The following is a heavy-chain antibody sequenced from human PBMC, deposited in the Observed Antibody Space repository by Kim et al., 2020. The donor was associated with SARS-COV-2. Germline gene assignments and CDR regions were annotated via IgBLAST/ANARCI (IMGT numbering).Heavy chain of an antibody. J-gene: IGHJ4*02. Sequence: GGSLRLSCAASGFTFSSYAMSWVRQAPGKVMEWVSAITDSGGSTYYADSVKGRFTISRDNSKNTLYLQMNSLRVEDTAVYYCAKGSGASRPYYFDYWGQGTLVTVSS. CDR1: GFTFSSYA. CDR2: ITDSGGST. CDR3: AKGSGASRPYYFDY. V-gene: IGHV3-23*01. D-gene: IGHD1-26*01.